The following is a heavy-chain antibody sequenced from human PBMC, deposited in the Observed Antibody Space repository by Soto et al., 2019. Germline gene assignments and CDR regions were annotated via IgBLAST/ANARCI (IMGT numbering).Heavy chain of an antibody. Sequence: QVQLVESGGGVVQPGTSLRLSCAASGFTFSSYAIHWVRQAPGKGLEWVAVISYDGSNKYYADSVKGRFTISRDNSKNTLYLQMNSLRAEDTAVYYCAKDQEGGLGFGELVDYLGPGTLVTVSS. CDR3: AKDQEGGLGFGELVDY. J-gene: IGHJ4*02. CDR2: ISYDGSNK. D-gene: IGHD3-10*01. CDR1: GFTFSSYA. V-gene: IGHV3-30*18.